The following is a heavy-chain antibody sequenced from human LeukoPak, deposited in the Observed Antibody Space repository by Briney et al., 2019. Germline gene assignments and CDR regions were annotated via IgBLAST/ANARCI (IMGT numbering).Heavy chain of an antibody. CDR1: HGSISDNSYY. CDR2: VSYSGST. Sequence: SETLSLTCTVSHGSISDNSYYWGWIRQPPGKGLEWIGSVSYSGSTYYNPSLKSRATISLDTSKNQFSLKLTSMTAADTAVYFCARGRRDSSSFLKYYFDYWGQGTLVTVSS. D-gene: IGHD6-6*01. J-gene: IGHJ4*02. V-gene: IGHV4-39*07. CDR3: ARGRRDSSSFLKYYFDY.